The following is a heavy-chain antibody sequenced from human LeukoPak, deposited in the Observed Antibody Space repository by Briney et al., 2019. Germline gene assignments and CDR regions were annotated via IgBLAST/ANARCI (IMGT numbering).Heavy chain of an antibody. CDR1: GGSISSYY. Sequence: SETLSLTCTVSGGSISSYYWSWIRQPPGKGLEWIGYIYYSGSTNYNPSLKSRVTISVDTSKNQFSLKLSSVTATDTAMYYCARDPGVYDSYGYYYYYYEDVWGKGTTVTVSS. D-gene: IGHD3-22*01. V-gene: IGHV4-59*12. J-gene: IGHJ6*03. CDR2: IYYSGST. CDR3: ARDPGVYDSYGYYYYYYEDV.